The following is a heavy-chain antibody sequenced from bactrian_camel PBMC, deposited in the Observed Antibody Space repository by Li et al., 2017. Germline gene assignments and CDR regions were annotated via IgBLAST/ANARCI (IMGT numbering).Heavy chain of an antibody. D-gene: IGHD6*01. V-gene: IGHV3S53*01. CDR1: GATYNSNT. J-gene: IGHJ4*01. CDR2: IGRDGSS. Sequence: HVQLVESGGGSVQAGGSLRLSCAASGATYNSNTHSAYSMAWFRQAPGKERDRVALIGRDGSSTYADSVKGRFTISRDNAKNSIYLQMNNLKPEDTAMYYCALRISYAGTWLTESDYQYWGQGTQVTVS. CDR3: ALRISYAGTWLTESDYQY.